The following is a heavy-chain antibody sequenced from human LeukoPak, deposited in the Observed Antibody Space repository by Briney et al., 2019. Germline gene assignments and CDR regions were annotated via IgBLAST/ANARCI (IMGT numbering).Heavy chain of an antibody. D-gene: IGHD2-2*01. J-gene: IGHJ3*02. V-gene: IGHV1-69*04. CDR2: IIPILGIA. CDR3: ARDHGEYCSGTSCPALDI. CDR1: GGTFSSYA. Sequence: SVKVSCKASGGTFSSYAISWVRQAPGQGLEWMGRIIPILGIANYAQKFQGRVTITADKSTSTAYMELSSLRSEDTAVYYCARDHGEYCSGTSCPALDIWGQGTMVTVSS.